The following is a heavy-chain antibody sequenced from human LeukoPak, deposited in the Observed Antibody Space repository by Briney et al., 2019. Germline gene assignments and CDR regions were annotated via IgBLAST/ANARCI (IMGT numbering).Heavy chain of an antibody. CDR3: AKEKARDLKVVITIYDAFDI. CDR1: GFTFDDYA. D-gene: IGHD3-22*01. Sequence: QPGRSLRLSCAASGFTFDDYAMHWVRQAPGKGLEWVSGISWNSGSIGYADSVKGRFTISRDNAKNSLYLQMNSLRAEDMALYYCAKEKARDLKVVITIYDAFDIWGQGTMVTVSS. V-gene: IGHV3-9*03. J-gene: IGHJ3*02. CDR2: ISWNSGSI.